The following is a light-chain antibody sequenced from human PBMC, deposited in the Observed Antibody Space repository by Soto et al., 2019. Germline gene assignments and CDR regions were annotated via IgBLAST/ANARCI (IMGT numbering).Light chain of an antibody. CDR1: TIDVGGYNY. J-gene: IGLJ1*01. V-gene: IGLV2-14*01. CDR2: DVT. CDR3: SSFTRSYTYV. Sequence: QPVLTKPASGFGVPGRSSPISCKGTTIDVGGYNYVSWYQQHPGKAPKLIIYDVTNRPSGVSHRFSGSKSGNTASLTISGLQVEDEGDYYCSSFTRSYTYVFGTGTKVTVL.